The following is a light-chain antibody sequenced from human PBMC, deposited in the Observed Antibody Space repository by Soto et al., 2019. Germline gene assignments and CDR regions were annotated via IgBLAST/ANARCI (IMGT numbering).Light chain of an antibody. CDR2: DVT. CDR3: CSYAHRSPPLYV. CDR1: SSDVGDNY. Sequence: QSVLAQPPSASGSPGQSVTISCTGTSSDVGDNYVSWYQQHLGKAPKLIIYDVTKRPSGVPDRFSGSKSGNTASLTISGLQAEDEADYYCCSYAHRSPPLYVFGTGTKLTVL. V-gene: IGLV2-8*01. J-gene: IGLJ1*01.